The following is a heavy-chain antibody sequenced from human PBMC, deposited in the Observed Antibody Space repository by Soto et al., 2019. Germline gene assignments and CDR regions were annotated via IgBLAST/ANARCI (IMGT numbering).Heavy chain of an antibody. CDR3: AREGRDIVVVVAASDAFDI. D-gene: IGHD2-15*01. CDR2: IWYDGSNK. CDR1: GFTFSSYG. J-gene: IGHJ3*02. V-gene: IGHV3-33*01. Sequence: QVQLVESGGGVVQPGRSLRLSCAASGFTFSSYGMHWDRQAPGKGLEWVAVIWYDGSNKYYADSVKGRFTISRDNSKNTLYLQMNSLRAEDTAVYYCAREGRDIVVVVAASDAFDIWGQGTMVTVSS.